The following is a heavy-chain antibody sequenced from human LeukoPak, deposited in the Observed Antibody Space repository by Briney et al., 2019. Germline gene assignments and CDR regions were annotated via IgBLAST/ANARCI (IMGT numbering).Heavy chain of an antibody. V-gene: IGHV3-74*01. CDR3: ARVPYSSGSFDY. CDR1: GFTFSSYW. J-gene: IGHJ4*02. D-gene: IGHD6-19*01. CDR2: INSDGSSA. Sequence: PGGSVRLSCAASGFTFSSYWMHRVRQAPGKGLVRVSRINSDGSSATYADSVKGRLTISRDNAKNTLYLQMNNLRAEDTAVYYCARVPYSSGSFDYWGQGSLVTVSS.